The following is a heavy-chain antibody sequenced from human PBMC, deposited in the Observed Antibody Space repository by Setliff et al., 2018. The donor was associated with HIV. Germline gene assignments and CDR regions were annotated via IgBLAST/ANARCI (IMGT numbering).Heavy chain of an antibody. CDR2: IYYRGNT. J-gene: IGHJ4*02. D-gene: IGHD3-3*01. CDR3: AGSWSGYPLSFGY. CDR1: GGSISSISYY. V-gene: IGHV4-39*07. Sequence: SETLSLTCSVSGGSISSISYYWGWIRQPPGKGLEWIGNIYYRGNTYYNPSLKSRVTISVDTSKNQFSLKLGSVTAADTAVYYCAGSWSGYPLSFGYWGQGTLVTVSS.